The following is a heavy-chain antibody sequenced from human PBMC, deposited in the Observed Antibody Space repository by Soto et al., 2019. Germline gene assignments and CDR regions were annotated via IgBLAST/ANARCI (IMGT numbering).Heavy chain of an antibody. CDR3: VRSLGGYCSSTSCYAGDY. V-gene: IGHV4-34*01. J-gene: IGHJ4*02. CDR2: INHSGST. Sequence: SETLSLTCAVYGGSFSGYYWSWIRQPPGKGLEWIGEINHSGSTNYNPSLKSRVTISVDTSKNQFSLKLSSVTAADTAVYYCVRSLGGYCSSTSCYAGDYWGQGTLVTVSS. D-gene: IGHD2-2*01. CDR1: GGSFSGYY.